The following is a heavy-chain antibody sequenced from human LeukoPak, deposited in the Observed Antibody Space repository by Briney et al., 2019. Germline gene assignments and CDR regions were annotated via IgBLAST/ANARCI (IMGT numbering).Heavy chain of an antibody. CDR1: GGTFSSYA. Sequence: ASVKVSCKASGGTFSSYAISWVRQAPGQGLEWMGRIIPILGIANYAQKFQGRVTITADKSTSTAYMELSSLRSKDTAVYYCAREPRAVRDFDWLPYRYYYYYGMDVWGQGTTVTVSS. CDR2: IIPILGIA. CDR3: AREPRAVRDFDWLPYRYYYYYGMDV. V-gene: IGHV1-69*04. D-gene: IGHD3-9*01. J-gene: IGHJ6*02.